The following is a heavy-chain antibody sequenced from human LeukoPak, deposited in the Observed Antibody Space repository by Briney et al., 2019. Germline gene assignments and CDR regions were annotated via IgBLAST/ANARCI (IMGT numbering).Heavy chain of an antibody. D-gene: IGHD3-3*01. Sequence: GGSLRLSCVASGFTFRSYSLNWVRQAPGKGLEWVSSTSSSDAYIYYADSFKGRFTISRDNAKDSVYLQMNGLRDDDTAVYYCVRGTEYDLLSGKNFGQFYFEYWGQGTLVTVSS. CDR3: VRGTEYDLLSGKNFGQFYFEY. J-gene: IGHJ4*02. CDR2: TSSSDAYI. V-gene: IGHV3-21*01. CDR1: GFTFRSYS.